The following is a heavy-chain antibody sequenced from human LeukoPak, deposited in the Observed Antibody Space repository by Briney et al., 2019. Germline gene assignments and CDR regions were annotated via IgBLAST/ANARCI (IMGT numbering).Heavy chain of an antibody. J-gene: IGHJ4*02. CDR2: IYSGGST. CDR1: GFTVSSNY. D-gene: IGHD3-10*01. Sequence: PGGFLRLSCAASGFTVSSNYMSWVRQAPGKGLEWVSVIYSGGSTYYADSVKGRFTISRDNSKNTLYLQMNSLRAEDTAVYYCARAQPPRYYYGSGSYYKHSHYYFDYWGQGTLVTVSS. V-gene: IGHV3-53*01. CDR3: ARAQPPRYYYGSGSYYKHSHYYFDY.